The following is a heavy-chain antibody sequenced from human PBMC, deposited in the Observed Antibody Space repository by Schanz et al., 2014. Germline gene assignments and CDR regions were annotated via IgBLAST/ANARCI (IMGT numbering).Heavy chain of an antibody. V-gene: IGHV3-30*04. CDR2: TSSDGSLK. Sequence: QVQLVESGGGVVQPGRSLRLSCAASGFTFSSYAVHWVRQAPDKGLVWVAVTSSDGSLKYYADSVKGRFTISRDNSRELVYLQMKRLRGEAPAVYSCARGGRGGYPGRAFDIGVQGTMVTASS. CDR3: ARGGRGGYPGRAFDI. D-gene: IGHD1-26*01. CDR1: GFTFSSYA. J-gene: IGHJ3*02.